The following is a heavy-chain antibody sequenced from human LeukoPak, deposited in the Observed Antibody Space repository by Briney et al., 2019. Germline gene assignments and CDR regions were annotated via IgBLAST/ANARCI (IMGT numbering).Heavy chain of an antibody. CDR1: GGSISSGGYY. CDR2: IYYSGST. V-gene: IGHV4-31*03. CDR3: ARIRLHYFDY. J-gene: IGHJ4*02. Sequence: SETLSLTCTVSGGSISSGGYYWRWIRQHPGKGLEWIGYIYYSGSTYYNPSLKSRVTISVDTSKNQFSLKLSSVTAADTAVYYCARIRLHYFDYWGQGTLVTVSS.